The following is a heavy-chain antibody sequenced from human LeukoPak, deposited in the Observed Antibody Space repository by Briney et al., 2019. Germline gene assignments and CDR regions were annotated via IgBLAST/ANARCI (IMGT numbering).Heavy chain of an antibody. CDR3: ARDVAIFGVVIIDY. Sequence: GASEKVSCKASGYTFTSYDISWVRQAPGQGLEWMGRIIPILGIANYAQKFQGRVTITADKSTSTAYMELSSLRSEDTAVYYCARDVAIFGVVIIDYWGQGTLVTVSS. D-gene: IGHD3-3*01. J-gene: IGHJ4*02. CDR1: GYTFTSYD. V-gene: IGHV1-69*04. CDR2: IIPILGIA.